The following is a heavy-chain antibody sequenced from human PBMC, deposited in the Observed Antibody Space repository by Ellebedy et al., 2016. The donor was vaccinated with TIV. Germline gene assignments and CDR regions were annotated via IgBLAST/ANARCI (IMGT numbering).Heavy chain of an antibody. CDR1: GFSFRSYW. D-gene: IGHD4-17*01. V-gene: IGHV3-7*01. J-gene: IGHJ5*02. CDR3: ARRASYGDYAVQVNPWFDP. Sequence: PGGSLRLSCTASGFSFRSYWMTWVRQAPGKGLEWVAKIRQEGDEIYYVESVKGRFTISRDNAKNSLFLQMNSLRVEDTDVYYCARRASYGDYAVQVNPWFDPWGQGTLVTVSS. CDR2: IRQEGDEI.